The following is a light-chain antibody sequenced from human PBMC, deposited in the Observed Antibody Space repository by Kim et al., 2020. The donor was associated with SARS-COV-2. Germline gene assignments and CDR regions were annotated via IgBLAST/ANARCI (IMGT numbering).Light chain of an antibody. CDR3: QSYDSSNSHWV. Sequence: NFMLTQPHSVSESPGKTVTISCTRSSGSIASNYVQWYQQRPGSAPTTVIYEDNQRPSWVPDRFSGSIDSSSNSASLTISGLKTEDEADYYCQSYDSSNSHWVFGGGTKLTVL. J-gene: IGLJ3*02. CDR1: SGSIASNY. V-gene: IGLV6-57*04. CDR2: EDN.